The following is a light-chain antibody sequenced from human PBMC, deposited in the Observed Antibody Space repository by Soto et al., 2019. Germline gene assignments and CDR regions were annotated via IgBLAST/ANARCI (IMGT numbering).Light chain of an antibody. CDR2: RGT. V-gene: IGLV2-23*01. Sequence: HSVLAQPASVCGSPGQTNTLPCTRTSNDFGAYDSFPWYQQHPHKAPQGILYRGTQRPSGASNRFSASTPRNASSLTISGLPADDEADYVCASSPAASPYDCGNGTK. CDR3: ASSPAASPYD. CDR1: SNDFGAYDS. J-gene: IGLJ1*01.